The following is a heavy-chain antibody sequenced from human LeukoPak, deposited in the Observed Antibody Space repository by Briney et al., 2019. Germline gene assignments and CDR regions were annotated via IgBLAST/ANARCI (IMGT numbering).Heavy chain of an antibody. CDR2: IYYSGST. D-gene: IGHD3-3*01. CDR3: ARYYRTIFGVVSPTNYMDV. CDR1: GGSISSSSYY. J-gene: IGHJ6*03. V-gene: IGHV4-39*07. Sequence: PSETLSLTCTVSGGSISSSSYYWGWIRQPPGKGLEWIGSIYYSGSTYYNPSLKSRVTISVDTSKNQFSLKLSSVTAADTAVYYCARYYRTIFGVVSPTNYMDVWGKGTTVTVSS.